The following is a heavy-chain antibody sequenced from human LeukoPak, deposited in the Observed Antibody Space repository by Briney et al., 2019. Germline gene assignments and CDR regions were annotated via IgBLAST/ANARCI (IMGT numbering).Heavy chain of an antibody. V-gene: IGHV3-21*01. CDR1: GFTFSSYS. CDR3: AKGGDYGGNSVDFDY. Sequence: GGSLRLSCAASGFTFSSYSMNWVRQAPGKGLEWVSSISSSSSYIYYADSVKGRFTISRDNAKNTLYLQMNSLRAEDTAVYYCAKGGDYGGNSVDFDYWGQGTLVTVSS. D-gene: IGHD4-23*01. J-gene: IGHJ4*02. CDR2: ISSSSSYI.